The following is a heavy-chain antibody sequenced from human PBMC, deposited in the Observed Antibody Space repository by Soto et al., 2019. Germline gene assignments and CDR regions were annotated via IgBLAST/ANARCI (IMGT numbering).Heavy chain of an antibody. Sequence: ASVKVSCKASGYTFTSYGISWVRQAPGQGLEWMGWISAYNGNTNYAQKLQGRVTMTTDTSTSTAYMELRRLRSDDTAVYYCARDSVERTTVTTSDYYYGMDVWGQGTTVTSP. J-gene: IGHJ6*02. CDR2: ISAYNGNT. CDR3: ARDSVERTTVTTSDYYYGMDV. D-gene: IGHD4-4*01. V-gene: IGHV1-18*01. CDR1: GYTFTSYG.